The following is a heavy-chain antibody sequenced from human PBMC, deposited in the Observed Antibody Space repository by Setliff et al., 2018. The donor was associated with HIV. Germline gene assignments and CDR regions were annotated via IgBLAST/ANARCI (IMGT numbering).Heavy chain of an antibody. Sequence: ASVKVSCKTSGYTFINYGIHWVRQAPGQGLEWMGWISVYKGNTNYAEKFQGRVTMTTDTSTSTAYMDLRSLRADDTALYYCARVPRTGPLDYWGQGTLVTVSS. V-gene: IGHV1-18*01. CDR3: ARVPRTGPLDY. CDR1: GYTFINYG. J-gene: IGHJ4*02. CDR2: ISVYKGNT.